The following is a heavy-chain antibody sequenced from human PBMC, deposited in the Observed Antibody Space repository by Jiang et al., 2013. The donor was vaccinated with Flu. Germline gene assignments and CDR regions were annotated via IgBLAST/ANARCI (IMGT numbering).Heavy chain of an antibody. J-gene: IGHJ4*02. V-gene: IGHV2-70*11. D-gene: IGHD5-24*01. CDR3: ARGRDRLDY. Sequence: KPTQTLTLTCTFSGFSLSTGGMCVNWIRQPPGKALEWLARIDWDDDKYYSTSLKTRFTISKDISKNQVVLTMTNMDPVDTATYYCARGRDRLDYWGQG. CDR2: IDWDDDK. CDR1: GFSLSTGGMC.